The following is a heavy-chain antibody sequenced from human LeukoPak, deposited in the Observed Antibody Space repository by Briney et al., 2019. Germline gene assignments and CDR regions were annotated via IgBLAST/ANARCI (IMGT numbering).Heavy chain of an antibody. CDR1: GGSFSGYY. CDR3: AREDGITGTTYYFDY. V-gene: IGHV4-34*01. Sequence: SETLSLTCAVDGGSFSGYYWSWIRQPPGKGLEWIGEINHSGSTNYNPSLKSRVTISVDTSKNQFSLKLSSVTAADTAVYYCAREDGITGTTYYFDYWGQGTLVTVSS. D-gene: IGHD1-7*01. J-gene: IGHJ4*02. CDR2: INHSGST.